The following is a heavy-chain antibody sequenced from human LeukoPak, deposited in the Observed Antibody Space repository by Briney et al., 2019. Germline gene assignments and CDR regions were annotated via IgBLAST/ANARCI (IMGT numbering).Heavy chain of an antibody. CDR2: IYYSGST. CDR3: ARDRGDGYTNDAFDI. CDR1: GGSISSYY. J-gene: IGHJ3*02. Sequence: SETLSLTCTVSGGSISSYYWSWIRQPPGKGLEWIGYIYYSGSTNYNPSLKSRVTISVDTSKNQFSLKLSSVTAADTAVYYCARDRGDGYTNDAFDIWGQGTMATVSS. D-gene: IGHD5-24*01. V-gene: IGHV4-59*01.